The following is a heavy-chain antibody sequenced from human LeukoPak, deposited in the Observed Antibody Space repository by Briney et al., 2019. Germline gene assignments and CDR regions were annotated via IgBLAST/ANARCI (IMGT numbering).Heavy chain of an antibody. CDR1: GGSISSYY. J-gene: IGHJ4*02. CDR2: IFYSGRT. D-gene: IGHD2-15*01. CDR3: ARHVHCSGGSCSPDFDY. V-gene: IGHV4-59*08. Sequence: PSETLSLTCSVSGGSISSYYWSWIRQPPGKGLEWIGYIFYSGRTSYNPSLKSRVTISVDTSKNQFSLKLSSVTAADTAVYYCARHVHCSGGSCSPDFDYWGQGTLVTVSS.